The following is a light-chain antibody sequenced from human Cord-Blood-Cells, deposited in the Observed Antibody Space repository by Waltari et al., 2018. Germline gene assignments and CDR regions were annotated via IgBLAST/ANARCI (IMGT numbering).Light chain of an antibody. CDR2: AGS. Sequence: QSALTQPASVSGSPGQSTTISCTGTRSAVGRYNLVSWYQQHPGKAPKLMIYAGSKRPSGVSNRFSGSKSGNTASLTISGLQAEDEADYYCCSYAGSSTWVFGGGTKLTVL. V-gene: IGLV2-23*01. J-gene: IGLJ3*02. CDR3: CSYAGSSTWV. CDR1: RSAVGRYNL.